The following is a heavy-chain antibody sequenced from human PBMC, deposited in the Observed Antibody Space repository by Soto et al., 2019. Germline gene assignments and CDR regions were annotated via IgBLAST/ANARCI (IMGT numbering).Heavy chain of an antibody. V-gene: IGHV1-8*01. D-gene: IGHD6-13*01. Sequence: QVQLVQSGAEVKKPGASVKVSCKASGYTFSSYDINWVRQATGQGLEWMGWMNPNSGNTAYAQKFQGRVTMARDTSITTAYMKLSSLRSEETAVYYCARAGGRWSHDAFDIWGQGTMVTVSS. CDR2: MNPNSGNT. CDR3: ARAGGRWSHDAFDI. J-gene: IGHJ3*02. CDR1: GYTFSSYD.